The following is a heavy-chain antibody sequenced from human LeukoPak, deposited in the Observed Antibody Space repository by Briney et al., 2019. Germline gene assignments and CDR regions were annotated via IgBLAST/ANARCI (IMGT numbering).Heavy chain of an antibody. Sequence: PGGSLRLSCAASGFTFSRYSMNWVRQAPGKGLEWVSSISGSSSYKYYADSVKGRFTISRDNAKNSLYLQMNSLRAEDTAVYYCARDAASTYYYDSSGYLYFDYWGQGTLVTVSS. CDR2: ISGSSSYK. CDR3: ARDAASTYYYDSSGYLYFDY. CDR1: GFTFSRYS. J-gene: IGHJ4*02. V-gene: IGHV3-21*01. D-gene: IGHD3-22*01.